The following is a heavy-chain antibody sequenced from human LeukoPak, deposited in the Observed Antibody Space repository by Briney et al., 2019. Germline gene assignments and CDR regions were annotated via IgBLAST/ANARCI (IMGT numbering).Heavy chain of an antibody. D-gene: IGHD3-3*01. J-gene: IGHJ2*01. V-gene: IGHV3-23*01. CDR2: ISGGSNNI. CDR3: AKDQGTAIFGMIIPDWYFDL. Sequence: GGSLRLSCAAAGFTFSSYAMNWVRQAPGKGLEWVSSISGGSNNINYAGSVKGRFTTSRDNSQNTLYLQMNSLRADDTAVYYCAKDQGTAIFGMIIPDWYFDLWGRGTLVTVSS. CDR1: GFTFSSYA.